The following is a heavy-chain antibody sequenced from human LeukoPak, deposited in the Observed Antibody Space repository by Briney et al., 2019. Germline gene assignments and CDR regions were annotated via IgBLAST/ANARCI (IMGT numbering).Heavy chain of an antibody. D-gene: IGHD3-3*01. J-gene: IGHJ4*02. Sequence: GGSLRLSCAASGFTFSSYAMSWVRQAPGKGLEWVSAISGSGGSTYYADSVKGRFTISRDNSKNTLYLQMNSLRAEDTAVYYCARDYYDFWSGYYTVYYFDYWGQGTLVTVSS. CDR2: ISGSGGST. V-gene: IGHV3-23*01. CDR3: ARDYYDFWSGYYTVYYFDY. CDR1: GFTFSSYA.